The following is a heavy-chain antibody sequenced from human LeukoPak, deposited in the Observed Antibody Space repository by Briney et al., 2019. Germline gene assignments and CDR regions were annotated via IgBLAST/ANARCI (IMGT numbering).Heavy chain of an antibody. CDR1: GGTFSSYA. CDR2: IIPIFGTA. J-gene: IGHJ5*02. Sequence: GASVKVSCKASGGTFSSYAISWVRQAPGQGLEWMGGIIPIFGTANYAQKFQGRVTITADESTSTAYMELSSLRSEDTAVYYCARVPLGQPTANWFDPWGQGTLVTVSS. CDR3: ARVPLGQPTANWFDP. D-gene: IGHD3-16*02. V-gene: IGHV1-69*13.